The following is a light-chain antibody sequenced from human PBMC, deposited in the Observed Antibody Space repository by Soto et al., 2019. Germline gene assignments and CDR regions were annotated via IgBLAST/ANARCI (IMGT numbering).Light chain of an antibody. Sequence: QSALTQPASVSGSPGQSITMSCTGTSSDVGAYNYVSWYQQHPGKAPKVMIYDVTDRPSGVSNRFSGSKSGNTASLTISGLQAEDEADYYCTAYTSSSAVLFGGGTKLTVL. CDR3: TAYTSSSAVL. CDR1: SSDVGAYNY. CDR2: DVT. J-gene: IGLJ2*01. V-gene: IGLV2-14*01.